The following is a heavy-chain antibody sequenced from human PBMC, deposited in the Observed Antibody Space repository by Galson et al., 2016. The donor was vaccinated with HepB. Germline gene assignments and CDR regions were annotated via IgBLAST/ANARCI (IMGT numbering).Heavy chain of an antibody. Sequence: SVKVSCKASGGTFSSYAFSWVRQAPGQGLEWMGGIIPIFNTANYAQKFQGRVTITADESTSTAYMELSSLRSEDTAVYYCGIHTFVGVILYGWNDYWGQGTLVTVSS. CDR3: GIHTFVGVILYGWNDY. D-gene: IGHD3-16*01. CDR2: IIPIFNTA. V-gene: IGHV1-69*13. CDR1: GGTFSSYA. J-gene: IGHJ4*02.